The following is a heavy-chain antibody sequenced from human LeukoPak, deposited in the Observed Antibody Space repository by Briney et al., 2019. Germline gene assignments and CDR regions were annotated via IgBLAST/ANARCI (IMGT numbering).Heavy chain of an antibody. D-gene: IGHD2-21*01. CDR1: GFTFWNYA. J-gene: IGHJ4*02. Sequence: GGSLRLSCVASGFTFWNYAVGWVRQAPGKGPEWVSSIINTGTATYYADAVKGRFTISRDNSKNTLYLQMGTLRVEDTALYYCVKDRAYLRRGFDDWGQGTLVTVSS. CDR3: VKDRAYLRRGFDD. CDR2: IINTGTAT. V-gene: IGHV3-23*01.